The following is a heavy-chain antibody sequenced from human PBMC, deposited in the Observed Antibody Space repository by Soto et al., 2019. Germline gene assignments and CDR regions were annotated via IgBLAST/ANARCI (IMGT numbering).Heavy chain of an antibody. J-gene: IGHJ6*02. D-gene: IGHD2-2*01. CDR3: ARGTCSSTSCYWFRYYYGMDV. CDR2: INPNSGGT. V-gene: IGHV1-2*04. Sequence: VQLVQSGAEVKKPGASVKVSCKASGYTFTGYYMHWVRQAPGQGLEWMGWINPNSGGTNYAQKFQGWVTMTRDTSISTAYMELSRLRSDDTAVYYCARGTCSSTSCYWFRYYYGMDVWGQGTTVTVSS. CDR1: GYTFTGYY.